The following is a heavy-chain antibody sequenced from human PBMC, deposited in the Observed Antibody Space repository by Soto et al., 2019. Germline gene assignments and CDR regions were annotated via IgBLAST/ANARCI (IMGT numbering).Heavy chain of an antibody. CDR3: ARGFSPLIMVRGAPEAFEI. Sequence: SETLSLTCTVSGGSISSYYWRWIRQPPGKGLERIGYIYYSGSTNYIPSLKSRVTISVDTSKTQFSLKLSSVTAAITAVYYCARGFSPLIMVRGAPEAFEIWGQETMVTVSS. CDR2: IYYSGST. CDR1: GGSISSYY. V-gene: IGHV4-59*01. J-gene: IGHJ3*02. D-gene: IGHD3-10*01.